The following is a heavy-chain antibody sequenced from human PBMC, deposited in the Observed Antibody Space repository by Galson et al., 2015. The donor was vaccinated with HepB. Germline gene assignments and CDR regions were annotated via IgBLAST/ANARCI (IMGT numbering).Heavy chain of an antibody. CDR1: GYTFTGYY. D-gene: IGHD3-9*01. CDR2: INTNSGGT. V-gene: IGHV1-2*04. J-gene: IGHJ5*02. CDR3: ARGSDVLRYFDWLRNWFDP. Sequence: SVKVYCKASGYTFTGYYMHWVRQAPGQGLEWMGLINTNSGGTNYAQKFQGWVNMTRDTPISTAYMELSRLRSDDSAVYYCARGSDVLRYFDWLRNWFDPWGQGTLVTVSS.